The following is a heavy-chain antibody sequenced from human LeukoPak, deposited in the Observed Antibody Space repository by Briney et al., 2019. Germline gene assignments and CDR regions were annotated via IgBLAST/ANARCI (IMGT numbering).Heavy chain of an antibody. CDR2: TNSDGSST. CDR3: ARGRFWSGYGAFDI. Sequence: GGSLRLSCAASGFTFSSYWMHWVRQAPGKGLVWVSRTNSDGSSTSYADSVKGRFTISRDNAKNTLYLQMNSLRAEDTAVYYCARGRFWSGYGAFDIWGQGTMVTVSS. V-gene: IGHV3-74*01. CDR1: GFTFSSYW. J-gene: IGHJ3*02. D-gene: IGHD3-3*01.